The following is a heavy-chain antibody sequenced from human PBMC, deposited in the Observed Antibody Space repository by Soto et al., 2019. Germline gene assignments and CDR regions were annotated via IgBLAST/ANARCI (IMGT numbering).Heavy chain of an antibody. J-gene: IGHJ4*02. CDR3: ANRHLN. CDR2: IKPDGSER. CDR1: GFTFSNYY. V-gene: IGHV3-7*01. Sequence: EVQMVESGGGLVQPGGSLRLSCAASGFTFSNYYMMWVRQAPGKGLEWVANIKPDGSERHYVDFVKGRFTISRDNAKNSLYLQMDSLRVEDTAVYYCANRHLNWGQGTLVTVSS.